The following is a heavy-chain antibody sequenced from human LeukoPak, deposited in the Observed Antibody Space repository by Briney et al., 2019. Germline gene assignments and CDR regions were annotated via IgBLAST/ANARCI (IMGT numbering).Heavy chain of an antibody. Sequence: SETLSLTCTVSGGSITSNNYYWGWIRQPPGKGLEWIGSIYYSGSTYNNPSLKSRVTISVDTTKNQFSLKLTSVTAADTAVYYCASSPSGYWWNFDCWGQGTLVTVSS. J-gene: IGHJ4*02. CDR1: GGSITSNNYY. V-gene: IGHV4-39*01. D-gene: IGHD3-22*01. CDR2: IYYSGST. CDR3: ASSPSGYWWNFDC.